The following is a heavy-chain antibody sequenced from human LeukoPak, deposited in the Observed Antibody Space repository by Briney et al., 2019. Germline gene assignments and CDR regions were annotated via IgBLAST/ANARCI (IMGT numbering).Heavy chain of an antibody. CDR2: ISSSSSYI. CDR1: GFTFSSYS. J-gene: IGHJ6*03. CDR3: ARDLSVGHFPITIFGVVILTPLYMDV. D-gene: IGHD3-3*01. V-gene: IGHV3-21*01. Sequence: GGSLRLSCAASGFTFSSYSMNWVRQAPGKGLEWVSSISSSSSYIYYADSVKGRFTISRDNAKKSLYLQMNSLRAEDTAVYYCARDLSVGHFPITIFGVVILTPLYMDVWGKGTTVTVSS.